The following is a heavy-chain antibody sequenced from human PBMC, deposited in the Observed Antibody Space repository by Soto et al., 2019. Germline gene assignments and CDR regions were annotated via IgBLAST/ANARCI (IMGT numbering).Heavy chain of an antibody. V-gene: IGHV1-69*01. Sequence: QVQLVQSGAEVKKPGSSVKVSCKASGGTFSSYAISWVRQAPGQGLEWTGGIIPIFGTANYAQKFQGRVTITADESTSTAYMDLSSLRSEDTAVYYCAHTAMGLGWYFDYWGQGTLVTVSP. CDR1: GGTFSSYA. D-gene: IGHD5-18*01. J-gene: IGHJ4*02. CDR2: IIPIFGTA. CDR3: AHTAMGLGWYFDY.